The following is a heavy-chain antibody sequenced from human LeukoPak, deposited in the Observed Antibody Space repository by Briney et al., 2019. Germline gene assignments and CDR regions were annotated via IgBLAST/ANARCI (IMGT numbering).Heavy chain of an antibody. J-gene: IGHJ4*02. D-gene: IGHD2-2*02. CDR2: INHSGST. V-gene: IGHV4-34*01. CDR3: ARDLGYCSSTSCYTFDY. Sequence: PSETLSLTCAVYGGSFSVYYWSWIRQPPGKGLEWIGEINHSGSTNYNPSLKSRVTISADTSKNQFSLKLSSVTAADTAVYYCARDLGYCSSTSCYTFDYWGQGTLVTVSS. CDR1: GGSFSVYY.